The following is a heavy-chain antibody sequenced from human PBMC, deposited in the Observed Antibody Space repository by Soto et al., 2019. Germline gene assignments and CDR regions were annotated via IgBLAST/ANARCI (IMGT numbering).Heavy chain of an antibody. V-gene: IGHV3-30*18. D-gene: IGHD5-18*01. CDR1: GFTFNTYG. Sequence: ESGGAVVQPGKSLRLSCAASGFTFNTYGMYWVRQAPGKGLEWVAAISYDGSNKYHADSVKGRFTISRDNSKNTLYLQMNSLRVEDTAGYYCAKDIVRYTYGACDYWGQGALVTVSS. CDR3: AKDIVRYTYGACDY. J-gene: IGHJ4*02. CDR2: ISYDGSNK.